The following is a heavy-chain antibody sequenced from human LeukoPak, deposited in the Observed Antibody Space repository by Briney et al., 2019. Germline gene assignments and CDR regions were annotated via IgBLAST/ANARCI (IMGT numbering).Heavy chain of an antibody. CDR3: ASENGESETFDC. CDR1: GFTFSSYS. Sequence: GGSLRLSCAASGFTFSSYSMNWVRQAPGKGLEWVSSISSSSSYIYYADSVKGRFTISRDNAKNSLYLQMNSLRAEDTAVYYCASENGESETFDCWGQGTLVTVSS. V-gene: IGHV3-21*01. CDR2: ISSSSSYI. J-gene: IGHJ4*02. D-gene: IGHD4-17*01.